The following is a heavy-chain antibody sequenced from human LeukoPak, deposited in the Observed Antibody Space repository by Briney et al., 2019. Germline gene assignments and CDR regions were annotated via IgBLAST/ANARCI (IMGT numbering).Heavy chain of an antibody. CDR3: ARGSFRYIE. CDR2: ISYDGSSK. Sequence: PGGSLRLSCAASRFTFSSYTMHWVRQAPGKGLEWVAIISYDGSSKYYADSVKGRFTLSRDNSKNMLYLQMNSLRADDTAVYYCARGSFRYIEWGQGTLVTVSS. CDR1: RFTFSSYT. V-gene: IGHV3-30*04. J-gene: IGHJ4*02. D-gene: IGHD3-16*02.